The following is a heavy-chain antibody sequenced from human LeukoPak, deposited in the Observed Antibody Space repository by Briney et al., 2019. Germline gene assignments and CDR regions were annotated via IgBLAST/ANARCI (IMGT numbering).Heavy chain of an antibody. Sequence: ASVKVSCKASGYTFTSYGISWVRQAPGQGLEWMGWISAYNGNTNYAQKLQGRVTMTTDTSTSTAYMELRSLRSDDTAVYYCAKENGYDSSGYNDYWGQGTLVTVSS. CDR1: GYTFTSYG. J-gene: IGHJ4*02. CDR2: ISAYNGNT. D-gene: IGHD3-22*01. V-gene: IGHV1-18*01. CDR3: AKENGYDSSGYNDY.